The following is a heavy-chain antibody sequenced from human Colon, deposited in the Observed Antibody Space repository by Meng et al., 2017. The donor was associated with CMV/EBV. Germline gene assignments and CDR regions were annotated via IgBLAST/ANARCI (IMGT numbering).Heavy chain of an antibody. CDR2: NEPDSGDT. J-gene: IGHJ4*02. CDR1: RYTFTDDY. D-gene: IGHD3-10*01. CDR3: ARGGPLDGSGSPPPFGY. V-gene: IGHV1-2*02. Sequence: GLLRQLRHEGTEPGAAVMFLTQAPRYTFTDDYSRCCRQASGQGLAWMAWNEPDSGDTNDDKKFQGRVNTTRDMSINTAYMELRRLRSDDTAVYSCARGGPLDGSGSPPPFGYWGQGTLVTVSS.